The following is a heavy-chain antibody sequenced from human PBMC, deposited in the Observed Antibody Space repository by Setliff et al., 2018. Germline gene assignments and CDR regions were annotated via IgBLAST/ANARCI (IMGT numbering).Heavy chain of an antibody. CDR2: VYYSGYT. CDR3: ARRWNFGPYGSGIHDGFDM. D-gene: IGHD3-10*01. CDR1: GGSVSSTSHY. Sequence: PSETLSLTCTVSGGSVSSTSHYWGWIRQAPGKGMEWIGSVYYSGYTYYNPSLRSRVTISVDTSKNQFSLKLNSVTAADTAVYYCARRWNFGPYGSGIHDGFDMWGQGTMVTVSS. V-gene: IGHV4-39*07. J-gene: IGHJ3*02.